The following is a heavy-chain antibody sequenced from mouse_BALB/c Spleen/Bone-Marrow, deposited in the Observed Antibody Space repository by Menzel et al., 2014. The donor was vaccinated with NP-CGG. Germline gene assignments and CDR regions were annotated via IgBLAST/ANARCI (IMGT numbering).Heavy chain of an antibody. CDR1: GFNIKDTY. V-gene: IGHV14-3*02. J-gene: IGHJ2*01. CDR3: ASYFYRSYFDY. D-gene: IGHD2-14*01. Sequence: EVQLQQSGAELVKPGASVKLSCTASGFNIKDTYMHWVKQRPEQGLEWIGRIDPANVNTKYDPKFQGKATITADTSSNTAYLQLSSLTSEDTAVYYCASYFYRSYFDYWGQGTTLTVSS. CDR2: IDPANVNT.